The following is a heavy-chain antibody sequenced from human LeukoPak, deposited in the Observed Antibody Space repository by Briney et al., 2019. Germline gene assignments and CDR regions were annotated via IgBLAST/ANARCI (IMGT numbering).Heavy chain of an antibody. CDR1: GGSISSYY. D-gene: IGHD3-10*01. CDR2: IYYSGST. J-gene: IGHJ5*02. CDR3: ARGAYYYGSGSENWFDP. V-gene: IGHV4-59*01. Sequence: PSETLSLTCTVSGGSISSYYWSWIRQPPGKGLEWIGYIYYSGSTNYNPSLKSRVTTSVDTSKNQFSLKLSSVTAADTAVYYCARGAYYYGSGSENWFDPWGQGTLVTVSS.